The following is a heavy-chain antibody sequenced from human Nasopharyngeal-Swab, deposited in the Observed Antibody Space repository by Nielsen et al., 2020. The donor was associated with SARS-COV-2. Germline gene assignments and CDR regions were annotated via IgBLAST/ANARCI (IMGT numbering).Heavy chain of an antibody. CDR1: GGTFSSYA. V-gene: IGHV1-69*10. D-gene: IGHD5-12*01. Sequence: SVKVSCKASGGTFSSYAISWVRQAPGQRLEWMGGIIPIIDVAKYGQKFQGRVAITADKSTSTAYMELRSLRSDGTGVYYCARGGWLRRSYYYSYYYMDVWGKGTTVTVSS. CDR2: IIPIIDVA. J-gene: IGHJ6*03. CDR3: ARGGWLRRSYYYSYYYMDV.